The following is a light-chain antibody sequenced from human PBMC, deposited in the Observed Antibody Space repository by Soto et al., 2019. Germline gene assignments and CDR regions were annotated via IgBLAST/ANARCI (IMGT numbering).Light chain of an antibody. Sequence: EIVMTQSPATLSVSPGDRATLSCRASQSVSSIAWYQQKPGQPPRLLIYGASRRATIIPARFSGGGSDTEFTLTISTLQSEDFAVYYCQYYDNWRLSFGGGTTVEIK. V-gene: IGKV3-15*01. CDR2: GAS. J-gene: IGKJ4*01. CDR3: QYYDNWRLS. CDR1: QSVSS.